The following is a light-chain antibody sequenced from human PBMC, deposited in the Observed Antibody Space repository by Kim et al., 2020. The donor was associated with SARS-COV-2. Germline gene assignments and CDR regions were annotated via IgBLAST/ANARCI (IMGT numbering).Light chain of an antibody. CDR1: RGHTSYA. J-gene: IGLJ2*01. CDR2: LNIDGSH. Sequence: LGTSVKLTRTRRRGHTSYAIAWHQQQPEKGPRYLMKLNIDGSHSKGDGIPDRFSGSSSGAERYLTISSLQSEDEADYYCQTWGTVVFGGGTQLTVL. V-gene: IGLV4-69*01. CDR3: QTWGTVV.